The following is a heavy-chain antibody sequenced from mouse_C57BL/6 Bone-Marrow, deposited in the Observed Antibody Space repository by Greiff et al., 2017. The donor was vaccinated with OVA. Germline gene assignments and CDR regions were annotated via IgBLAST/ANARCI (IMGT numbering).Heavy chain of an antibody. CDR3: ARRAGDSNYGGFAY. CDR2: IYWDDDK. Sequence: QVTLKVCGPGILQSSQTLSLTCSFSGFSLSTSGMGVSWIRQPSGKGLEWLAHIYWDDDKRYNPSLKSRLTISKDTSRNQVFLKITSVDTADTATYYCARRAGDSNYGGFAYWGQGTLVTVSA. V-gene: IGHV8-12*01. CDR1: GFSLSTSGMG. D-gene: IGHD2-5*01. J-gene: IGHJ3*01.